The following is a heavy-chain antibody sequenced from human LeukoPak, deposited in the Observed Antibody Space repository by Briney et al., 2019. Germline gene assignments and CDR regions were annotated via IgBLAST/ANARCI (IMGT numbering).Heavy chain of an antibody. CDR1: GGSFSGYY. CDR3: ARMTTVTSNWFDP. V-gene: IGHV4-34*01. Sequence: PSETLSLTCAVYGGSFSGYYWSWIRQPPGKGLEWIGEINRSGSTNYNPSLKSRVTISVDTSKNQFSLKLSSVTAADTAVYYCARMTTVTSNWFDPWGQGTLVTVSS. CDR2: INRSGST. J-gene: IGHJ5*02. D-gene: IGHD4-11*01.